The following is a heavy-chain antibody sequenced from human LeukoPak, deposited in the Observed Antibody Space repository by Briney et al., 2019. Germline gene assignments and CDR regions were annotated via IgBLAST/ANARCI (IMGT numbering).Heavy chain of an antibody. CDR2: IYSGGST. J-gene: IGHJ4*02. Sequence: GGSLRLSCAASGFTVSSNYMSWVRQAPGKGLEWVSVIYSGGSTYYADSVKGRFTISRDNSKNTLYLQMNSLRAEDTAVYYCARYPITAYSYGYDYWGQGTLVTVSS. V-gene: IGHV3-53*01. CDR3: ARYPITAYSYGYDY. CDR1: GFTVSSNY. D-gene: IGHD5-18*01.